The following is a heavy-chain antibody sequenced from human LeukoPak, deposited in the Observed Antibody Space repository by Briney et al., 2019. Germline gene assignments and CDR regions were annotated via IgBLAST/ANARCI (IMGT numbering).Heavy chain of an antibody. CDR1: GGSISSSSYY. CDR3: ASLAYGSGSYYLDY. D-gene: IGHD3-10*01. V-gene: IGHV4-39*01. J-gene: IGHJ4*02. Sequence: SETLSLTCTVSGGSISSSSYYWGWLRQPPGKGLEWIGSIYYSGSTYYNPSLKSRVTISVDTSKNQFSLKLSSVTAADTAVYYCASLAYGSGSYYLDYWGQGTLVTVSS. CDR2: IYYSGST.